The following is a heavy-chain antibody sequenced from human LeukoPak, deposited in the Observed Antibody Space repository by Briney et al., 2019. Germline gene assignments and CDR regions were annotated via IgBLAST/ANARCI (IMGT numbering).Heavy chain of an antibody. V-gene: IGHV3-30*02. CDR3: AKVPGRVGAVGFYYYYYMDV. CDR2: IRYDGSNK. D-gene: IGHD1-26*01. Sequence: TGGSLRLSCAASGFTFSSYGMHWVRQAPGKGLEWVAFIRYDGSNKYYADSVKGRFTISRDNSKNTLYLQMNSLRAEDTAVYYCAKVPGRVGAVGFYYYYYMDVWGKGTTVTISS. CDR1: GFTFSSYG. J-gene: IGHJ6*03.